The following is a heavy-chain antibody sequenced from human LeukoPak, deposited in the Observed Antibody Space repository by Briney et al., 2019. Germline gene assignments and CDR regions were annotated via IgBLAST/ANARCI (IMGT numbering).Heavy chain of an antibody. J-gene: IGHJ3*02. V-gene: IGHV3-7*01. CDR1: GFHFSRYW. CDR2: IKQDGSEK. D-gene: IGHD2-21*02. Sequence: LRLSSVTLGFHFSRYWMSLGRRGPRKGLEWVANIKQDGSEKYYVDSVKGRFTISRDNAKNSLYLQMNSLRAEDTAVYYCVTGNYGGGDSDAFDIWGQGTMVTVSS. CDR3: VTGNYGGGDSDAFDI.